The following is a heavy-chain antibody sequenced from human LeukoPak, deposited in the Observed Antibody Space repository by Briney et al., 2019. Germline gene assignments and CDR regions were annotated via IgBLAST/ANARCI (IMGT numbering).Heavy chain of an antibody. CDR1: GFTFDDYA. CDR2: ISWNSGSI. V-gene: IGHV3-9*01. J-gene: IGHJ4*02. Sequence: GRSLRLSCAASGFTFDDYAMHWVRQAPGKGLEWVSGISWNSGSIGYADSVKGRFTISRDNAKNSLYLQMNSLRAEDTALYYCAKDIGPLPAASPFDYWGQGTLVTVSS. CDR3: AKDIGPLPAASPFDY. D-gene: IGHD2-2*01.